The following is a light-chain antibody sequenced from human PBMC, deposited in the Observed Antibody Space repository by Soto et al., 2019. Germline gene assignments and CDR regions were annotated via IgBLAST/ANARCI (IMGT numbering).Light chain of an antibody. CDR3: HYGNSPPWT. CDR1: QSVSSYS. CDR2: GAS. Sequence: EIVLTQSPGTLSLCPGERATLSCRASQSVSSYSLAWYQQKPGQAPRLLIGGASSRATGIPDRFSGSGSGTDFTLTISRLEPEDFAVYYCHYGNSPPWTFGQGTKV. V-gene: IGKV3-20*01. J-gene: IGKJ1*01.